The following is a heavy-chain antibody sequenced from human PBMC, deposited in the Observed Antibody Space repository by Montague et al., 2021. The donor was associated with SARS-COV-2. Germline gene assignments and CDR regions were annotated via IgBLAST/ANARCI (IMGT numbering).Heavy chain of an antibody. V-gene: IGHV4-59*12. CDR3: ARAYCGGDCYFYWYFDL. D-gene: IGHD2-21*02. CDR2: IYYSGST. Sequence: SETLSLTCTVSGGSISSYYWSWIRQPPGKGLEWIGYIYYSGSTNYNPSLKSRVTISVDTSNNRISLQLNSVTPEDTAVYYCARAYCGGDCYFYWYFDLWGRGTLVTVSS. J-gene: IGHJ2*01. CDR1: GGSISSYY.